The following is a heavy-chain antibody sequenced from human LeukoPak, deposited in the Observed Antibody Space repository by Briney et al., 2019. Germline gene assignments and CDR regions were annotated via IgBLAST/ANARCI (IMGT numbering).Heavy chain of an antibody. J-gene: IGHJ4*02. CDR2: IGISSGNT. V-gene: IGHV3-48*01. CDR3: ARDTKYAFDN. D-gene: IGHD2-2*01. Sequence: GGSLRLSCAASGFTFSSYSMNWVRQAPGKGLEWISYIGISSGNTKYADSVKGRFAISGDKAKNSVYLQMNSLRVEDTAVYYCARDTKYAFDNWGQGTLVTVSS. CDR1: GFTFSSYS.